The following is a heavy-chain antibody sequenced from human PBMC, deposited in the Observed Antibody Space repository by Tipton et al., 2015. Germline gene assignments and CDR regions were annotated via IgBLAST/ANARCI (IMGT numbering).Heavy chain of an antibody. CDR1: GFSDSP. V-gene: IGHV3-73*01. CDR2: IRRKAKGYAT. J-gene: IGHJ4*02. Sequence: GSLRLSCAASGFSDSPIHWVRQASGRGLEWVARIRRKAKGYATAYAASVKGRFTVSRDDSRNTAYLQMNSLKTEDTAVYYCSGDIGPSVGYFDSWGQGTLVTFSS. CDR3: SGDIGPSVGYFDS. D-gene: IGHD2-15*01.